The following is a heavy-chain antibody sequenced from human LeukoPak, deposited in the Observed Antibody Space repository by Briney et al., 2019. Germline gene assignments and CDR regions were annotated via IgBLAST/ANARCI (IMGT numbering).Heavy chain of an antibody. CDR2: ISYDGSNK. Sequence: SGGSLRLSCAASGFTFSSYGMHCVRQAPGNGLEWVAVISYDGSNKYYADSVKGRFTISRDNSKNTLYLQMNSLRAEDTAVYYCAKSGDSSSSGVNFDYWGQGTLVTVSS. D-gene: IGHD6-6*01. CDR1: GFTFSSYG. CDR3: AKSGDSSSSGVNFDY. J-gene: IGHJ4*02. V-gene: IGHV3-30*18.